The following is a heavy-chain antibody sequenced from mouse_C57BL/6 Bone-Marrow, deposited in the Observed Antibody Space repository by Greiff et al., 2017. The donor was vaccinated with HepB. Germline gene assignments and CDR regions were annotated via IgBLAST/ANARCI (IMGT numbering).Heavy chain of an antibody. CDR1: GYSITSGYY. CDR3: ASKGPYYDGFAY. D-gene: IGHD2-4*01. J-gene: IGHJ3*01. CDR2: ISYDGSN. Sequence: EVQLQESGPGLVKPSQSLSLTCSVTGYSITSGYYWNWIRQFPGNKLEWMGYISYDGSNNYNPSLKNRISITRDTSKNQFFLKLNSVTTEDTATYYCASKGPYYDGFAYWGQGTLVTVSA. V-gene: IGHV3-6*01.